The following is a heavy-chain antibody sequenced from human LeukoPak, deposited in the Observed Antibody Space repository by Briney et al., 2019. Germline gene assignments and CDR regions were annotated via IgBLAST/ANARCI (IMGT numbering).Heavy chain of an antibody. D-gene: IGHD4-17*01. CDR1: GFSFISYA. CDR2: ISGSGSGT. V-gene: IGHV3-23*01. J-gene: IGHJ4*02. Sequence: PGGSLLLSCAASGFSFISYALSWVRPAPRKGLEWVSAISGSGSGTYYADSVKGRFTISRDNSKNTLYLQMNSLRAEDTALYYCARGAYGDYDYWGQGTLVTVSS. CDR3: ARGAYGDYDY.